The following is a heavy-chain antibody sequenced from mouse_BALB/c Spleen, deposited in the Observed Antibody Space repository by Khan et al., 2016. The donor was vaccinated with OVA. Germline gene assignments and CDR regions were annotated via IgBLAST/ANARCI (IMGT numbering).Heavy chain of an antibody. CDR1: GYTFTDFD. D-gene: IGHD1-1*01. V-gene: IGHV1S137*01. J-gene: IGHJ3*01. CDR3: LCGSGESWFAY. CDR2: ISTYYGDT. Sequence: QIQLVQSGAELVRPGVSVKISCKGSGYTFTDFDMHWVKQSHAKSLEWIGVISTYYGDTTHNQKFKGKATMTVDKSSSTAYMELARLTSEDSAIXYCLCGSGESWFAYWGQGTLVTVSA.